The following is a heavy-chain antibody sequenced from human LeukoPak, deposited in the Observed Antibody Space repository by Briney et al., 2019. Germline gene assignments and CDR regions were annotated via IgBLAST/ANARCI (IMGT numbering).Heavy chain of an antibody. CDR3: AKDSEIVVVPAAIGY. J-gene: IGHJ4*02. V-gene: IGHV3-23*01. CDR2: ISGSGGST. D-gene: IGHD2-2*01. CDR1: GFPHSCYA. Sequence: GGSLRLSCPASGFPHSCYAMSWVRQAPGKGLEWVSAISGSGGSTYYADSAKGRFTISRDNSKNTLYLQMNSLRAEDTAVYYCAKDSEIVVVPAAIGYWGQGTLVAVSS.